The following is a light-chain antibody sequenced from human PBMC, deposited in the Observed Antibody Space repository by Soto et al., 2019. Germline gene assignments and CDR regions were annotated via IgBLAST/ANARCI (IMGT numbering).Light chain of an antibody. Sequence: EIVLTQSPGALSLSPGDRATLSCWASESIGDYLAWYQQRPGQAPRLLIYAASRRASGTPHRFSGSGSERAFTLAISGLEPADFALYYCQHYGSSPRTFGQGTKVDIK. CDR2: AAS. CDR3: QHYGSSPRT. CDR1: ESIGDY. V-gene: IGKV3-20*01. J-gene: IGKJ1*01.